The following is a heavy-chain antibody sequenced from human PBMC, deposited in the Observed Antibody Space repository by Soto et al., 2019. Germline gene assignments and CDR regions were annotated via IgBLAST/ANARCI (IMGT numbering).Heavy chain of an antibody. CDR3: ATWGYYDPGGAFDI. Sequence: GGSLRLSCAASGFTVSSNYMSWVRQAPGKGLEWVSVIYSGGSTYYADSVKGRFTISRDNSKNTLYLQMNSLRAEDTAVYYCATWGYYDPGGAFDIWGQGTMVTVSS. CDR2: IYSGGST. D-gene: IGHD3-3*01. V-gene: IGHV3-66*01. CDR1: GFTVSSNY. J-gene: IGHJ3*02.